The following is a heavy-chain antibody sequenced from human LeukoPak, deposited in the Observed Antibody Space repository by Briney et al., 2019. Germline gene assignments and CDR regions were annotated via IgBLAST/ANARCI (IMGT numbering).Heavy chain of an antibody. Sequence: GRSLRLSCAASGFTFSSYGMHWVRQAPGKGLEWVAVISYDGSNKYYADSVKGRFTISRDNSKNTLYLQMNSLGAEDTAVYYCAKGPYGDGGWYFDYWGQGTLVTVSS. CDR2: ISYDGSNK. D-gene: IGHD4-17*01. CDR1: GFTFSSYG. CDR3: AKGPYGDGGWYFDY. V-gene: IGHV3-30*18. J-gene: IGHJ4*02.